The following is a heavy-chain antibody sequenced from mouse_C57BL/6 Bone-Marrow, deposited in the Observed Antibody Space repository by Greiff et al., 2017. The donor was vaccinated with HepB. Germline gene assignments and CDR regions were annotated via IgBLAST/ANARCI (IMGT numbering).Heavy chain of an antibody. CDR3: ARDDDYDVWFAY. CDR1: GYSITSGYY. J-gene: IGHJ3*01. CDR2: ISYDGSN. V-gene: IGHV3-6*01. D-gene: IGHD2-4*01. Sequence: VQLQQSGPGLVKPSQSLSLTCSVTGYSITSGYYWNWIRQFPGNKLEWMGYISYDGSNNYNPSLKNRISITRDTSKNQFFLKLNSVTTEDTATYYCARDDDYDVWFAYWGQGTLVTVSA.